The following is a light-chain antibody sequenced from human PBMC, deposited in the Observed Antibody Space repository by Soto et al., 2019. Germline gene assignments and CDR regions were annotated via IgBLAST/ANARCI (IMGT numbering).Light chain of an antibody. Sequence: QSVLTQPPSVSAAPGQKVTISCSGGDSNIGSSYVSWYQQLPGTAPILLLYDNDKRPSGIPDRFSGSKSGTSATLAITGLHTGDEADYFCGTWDSSLTAGVFGGGNKLTVL. CDR1: DSNIGSSY. CDR3: GTWDSSLTAGV. J-gene: IGLJ2*01. V-gene: IGLV1-51*01. CDR2: DND.